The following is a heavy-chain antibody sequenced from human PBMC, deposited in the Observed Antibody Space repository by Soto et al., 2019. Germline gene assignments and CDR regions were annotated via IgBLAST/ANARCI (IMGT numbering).Heavy chain of an antibody. CDR1: GRSISGSY. J-gene: IGHJ4*02. Sequence: SESLSLTCTVSGRSISGSYWSWIRQTPGKVLEWVGYIHYSGSTNYNPSLKSRVTMSVDSAKNQFSLQLSSVTAADTAVYFCTKYRRTDADGHSFVYWGPAALVTVS. CDR3: TKYRRTDADGHSFVY. V-gene: IGHV4-59*01. D-gene: IGHD2-2*01. CDR2: IHYSGST.